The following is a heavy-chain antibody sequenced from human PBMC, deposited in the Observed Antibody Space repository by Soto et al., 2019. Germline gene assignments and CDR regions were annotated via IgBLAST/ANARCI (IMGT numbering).Heavy chain of an antibody. CDR3: AKFTSIAAAGTTPGNCVY. CDR2: ISGSGGST. Sequence: GRSLRLCCAASGFTFSSYAMSWVRQAPGKGLEWVSAISGSGGSTYYADSAKGRFTISXXXXXXTXYXQXXXLRAXDTAVYYCAKFTSIAAAGTTPGNCVYRGQGT. J-gene: IGHJ4*02. D-gene: IGHD6-13*01. V-gene: IGHV3-23*01. CDR1: GFTFSSYA.